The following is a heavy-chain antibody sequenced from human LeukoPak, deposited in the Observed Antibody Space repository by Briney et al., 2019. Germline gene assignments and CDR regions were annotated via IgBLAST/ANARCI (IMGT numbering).Heavy chain of an antibody. CDR1: GGSTSSSNYY. CDR3: ARSGGGARDAFDI. V-gene: IGHV4-39*07. CDR2: INHSGST. J-gene: IGHJ3*02. D-gene: IGHD1-26*01. Sequence: PSETLSLTCTVSGGSTSSSNYYWSWIRQPPGKGLEWIGEINHSGSTNYNPSLKSRVTISVDTSKNQFSLKLSSVTAADTAVYYCARSGGGARDAFDIWGQGTMVTVSS.